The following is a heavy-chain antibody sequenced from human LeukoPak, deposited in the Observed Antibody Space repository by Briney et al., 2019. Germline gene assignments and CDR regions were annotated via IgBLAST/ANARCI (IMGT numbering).Heavy chain of an antibody. CDR3: ASFGGSPYNWFDP. CDR1: GGSISSYY. CDR2: IYYSGST. Sequence: SETLSLTCTVSGGSISSYYWSWIRQPPRKGLEWVGYIYYSGSTNYNPSLKSRVTISVDTSKNQFSLKLRPLTAADTAAYYCASFGGSPYNWFDPWGQGTLVTVSS. V-gene: IGHV4-59*01. D-gene: IGHD3-3*01. J-gene: IGHJ5*02.